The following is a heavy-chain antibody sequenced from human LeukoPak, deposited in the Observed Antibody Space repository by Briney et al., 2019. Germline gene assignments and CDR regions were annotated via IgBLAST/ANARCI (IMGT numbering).Heavy chain of an antibody. J-gene: IGHJ4*02. CDR2: ISSDGSNK. CDR3: ARTRDGHSAYFDY. D-gene: IGHD5-24*01. CDR1: GFTFSNYD. Sequence: PGGSLRLSRAASGFTFSNYDIHWVRQAPGKGLEWVAVISSDGSNKNYADSVKGRFTISRDNSKNTLYLQMNSLRAEDTAVYYCARTRDGHSAYFDYWGQGTLVTVSS. V-gene: IGHV3-30*03.